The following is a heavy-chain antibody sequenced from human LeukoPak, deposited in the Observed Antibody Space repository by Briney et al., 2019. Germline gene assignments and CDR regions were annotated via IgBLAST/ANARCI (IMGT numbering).Heavy chain of an antibody. D-gene: IGHD1-26*01. Sequence: GASVKVSCKASGYTFTSYDINWVRQATGQGLEWMGWMNPNSGNTGYAQKFQGRVTMTRNTSISTAYMELSSLRSEDTAVYYCATRQNQKWELYAFDIWGQGTMVTVSS. CDR2: MNPNSGNT. V-gene: IGHV1-8*01. CDR1: GYTFTSYD. CDR3: ATRQNQKWELYAFDI. J-gene: IGHJ3*02.